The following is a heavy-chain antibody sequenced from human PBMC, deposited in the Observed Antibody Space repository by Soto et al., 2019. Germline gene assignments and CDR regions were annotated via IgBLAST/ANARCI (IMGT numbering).Heavy chain of an antibody. Sequence: SVKVSCKASGGTFSSYAISWVRQAPGQGLEWMGGIIPIFGTANYAQKFQGRVTITADESTSTAYMELSSLRIEDTAVYYCIRVEGFMKWFPDWGQGTVVTVSS. V-gene: IGHV1-69*13. D-gene: IGHD3-3*01. CDR2: IIPIFGTA. J-gene: IGHJ4*02. CDR3: IRVEGFMKWFPD. CDR1: GGTFSSYA.